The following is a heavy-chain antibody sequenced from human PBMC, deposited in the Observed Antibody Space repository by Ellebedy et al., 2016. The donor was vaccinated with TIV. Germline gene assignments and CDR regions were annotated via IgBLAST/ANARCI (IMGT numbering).Heavy chain of an antibody. D-gene: IGHD3-10*01. CDR3: ARDRLSGLGGGGVDV. V-gene: IGHV1-46*01. Sequence: AASVKVSCKASGYTFTRYYMHWVRQAPGKGLEWMGLTNPSDGSTSYAQKFQGRVTMTRDTSTNTVSMELSSLRSDDTAVYYCARDRLSGLGGGGVDVWGQGTTVTVSS. CDR2: TNPSDGST. J-gene: IGHJ6*02. CDR1: GYTFTRYY.